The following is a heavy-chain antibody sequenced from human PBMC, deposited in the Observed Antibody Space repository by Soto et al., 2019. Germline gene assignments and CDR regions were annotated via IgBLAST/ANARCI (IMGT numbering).Heavy chain of an antibody. V-gene: IGHV1-69*01. CDR1: GDLFNNDA. CDR2: ISPLFSTT. CDR3: AASPSVAAAGYFKF. Sequence: QVQLVQSGAVVKEPGSSVKVSCKATGDLFNNDAFNWLRQAPGQGLEWMGRISPLFSTTNYAQKFQGRVTIGADELTTIVDLEVSNLESEDMAMYSCAASPSVAAAGYFKFWGQGTLVTVS. J-gene: IGHJ4*02. D-gene: IGHD6-13*01.